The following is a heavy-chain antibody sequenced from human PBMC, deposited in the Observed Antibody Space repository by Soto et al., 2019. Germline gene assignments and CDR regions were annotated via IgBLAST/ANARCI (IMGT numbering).Heavy chain of an antibody. CDR2: IYPGDSDT. Sequence: GESLKISCKGSGYSFTSYWIGWVRQMPGKGLEWMGIIYPGDSDTRYSPSFQGQVTISADKSISTAYLQWSSLKASDTAMYYCARHEGLRGLSGSPPGENWFDPWGQGTLVTVSS. CDR1: GYSFTSYW. CDR3: ARHEGLRGLSGSPPGENWFDP. V-gene: IGHV5-51*01. J-gene: IGHJ5*02. D-gene: IGHD3-10*01.